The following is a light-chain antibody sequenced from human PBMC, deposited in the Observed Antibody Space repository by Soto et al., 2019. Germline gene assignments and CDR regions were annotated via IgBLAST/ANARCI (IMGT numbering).Light chain of an antibody. CDR1: SSNIGAGYD. CDR2: GNS. CDR3: QSYDSSLSGLYV. J-gene: IGLJ1*01. V-gene: IGLV1-40*01. Sequence: QSVLTQPPSVSGAPGQRVTISCTGSSSNIGAGYDVHWYQQLPGTAPKLLIYGNSNRPSGVPDRFSGSKSGTSASLAITGLQAEDEADYYCQSYDSSLSGLYVFGTGTQLTAL.